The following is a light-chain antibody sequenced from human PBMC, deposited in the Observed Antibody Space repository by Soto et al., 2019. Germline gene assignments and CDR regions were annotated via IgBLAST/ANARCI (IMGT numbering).Light chain of an antibody. CDR3: QHYNSYPWT. J-gene: IGKJ1*01. Sequence: IQMTQSPSSLSASVVDIVTISCRASQSISSYLNWYQQKPGKAPKLLIYDASSLASGVPSRFSGSGSGTEFTLTISSLQPDDFATYYCQHYNSYPWTFGQGTKVDIK. CDR1: QSISSY. V-gene: IGKV1-5*01. CDR2: DAS.